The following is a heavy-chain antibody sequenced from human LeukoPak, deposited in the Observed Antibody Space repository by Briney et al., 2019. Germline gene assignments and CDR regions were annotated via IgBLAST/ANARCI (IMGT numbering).Heavy chain of an antibody. CDR2: IYSGGST. J-gene: IGHJ4*02. CDR3: ARGDKRFTTYYDFWSGYSAVTTFDY. CDR1: GFTVSSNY. V-gene: IGHV3-53*05. D-gene: IGHD3-3*01. Sequence: GGSLRLSCAASGFTVSSNYMSWVRQAPGKGLEWVSVIYSGGSTYYADSVRGRFTISRDNSKNTLYLQMNSLRSEDTAVYYCARGDKRFTTYYDFWSGYSAVTTFDYWGQGTLVAVSS.